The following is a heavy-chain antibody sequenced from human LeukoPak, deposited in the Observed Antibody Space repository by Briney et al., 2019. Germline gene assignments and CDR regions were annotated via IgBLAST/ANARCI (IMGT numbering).Heavy chain of an antibody. J-gene: IGHJ5*02. CDR1: GGSISSSSYY. V-gene: IGHV4-39*07. D-gene: IGHD6-13*01. CDR3: ARDIPYSSSWSYNWFDP. CDR2: IYYSGST. Sequence: PSETLSLTCTVSGGSISSSSYYWGWIRQPPGKGLEWIGSIYYSGSTYYNPSLKSRVPISVDTSKNQFSLKLSSVTAADTAVYYCARDIPYSSSWSYNWFDPWGQGTLVTVSS.